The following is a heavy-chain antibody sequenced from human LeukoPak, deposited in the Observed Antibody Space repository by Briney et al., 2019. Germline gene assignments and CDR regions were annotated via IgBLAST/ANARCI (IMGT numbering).Heavy chain of an antibody. CDR2: INQSGSP. V-gene: IGHV4-34*01. J-gene: IGHJ4*02. D-gene: IGHD3-10*01. CDR1: GGSLSGYY. Sequence: SETLSLTCAVYGGSLSGYYWSWIRQPPGKGLEWIGEINQSGSPNYHPSLKSRVTISVDTSKNQFSLKLSSVTAADAAVYYCARGRSVAPLDYWGQGTLDSVSS. CDR3: ARGRSVAPLDY.